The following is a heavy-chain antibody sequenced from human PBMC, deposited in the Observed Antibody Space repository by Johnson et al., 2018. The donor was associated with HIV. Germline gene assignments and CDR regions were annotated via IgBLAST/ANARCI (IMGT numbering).Heavy chain of an antibody. Sequence: QVQLVESGGGVVQPGRSLRLSCAASGFTFSSYSMHWVRQAPGKGLEWVSFISHDGSDKFYPDSVKGRLTISRDNAKNTLYLQMNSLRAEDTAVYYCAREGTWGSNDAFDIWGQGTMVTVSS. D-gene: IGHD7-27*01. V-gene: IGHV3-30*04. CDR2: ISHDGSDK. CDR3: AREGTWGSNDAFDI. CDR1: GFTFSSYS. J-gene: IGHJ3*02.